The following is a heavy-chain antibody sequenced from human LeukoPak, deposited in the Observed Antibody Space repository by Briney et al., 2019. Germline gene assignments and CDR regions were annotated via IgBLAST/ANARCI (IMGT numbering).Heavy chain of an antibody. D-gene: IGHD4-17*01. V-gene: IGHV3-9*01. J-gene: IGHJ3*02. CDR2: ISWNSGSI. Sequence: GGSLRLSCAASGFTFSSYAMSWVRQAPGKGLEWVSGISWNSGSIGYADSVKGRFTISRDNAKNSLYLQMNSLRAEDTALYYCVKDFAYGDYDAFDIWGQGTMVTVSS. CDR3: VKDFAYGDYDAFDI. CDR1: GFTFSSYA.